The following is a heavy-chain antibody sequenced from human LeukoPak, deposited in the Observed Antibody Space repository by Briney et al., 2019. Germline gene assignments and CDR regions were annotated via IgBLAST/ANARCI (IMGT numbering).Heavy chain of an antibody. D-gene: IGHD6-13*01. CDR3: ARDAEMGSSWYYAFDI. Sequence: PGRSLRLSCAAFGFTFSNYGMHWVRQAPGKGLEWVAVISYDGSSKYYADSVKGRFTISRDNSKNTLYLQMNSLKAEDTAVYYCARDAEMGSSWYYAFDIWGQGTMVTVSS. J-gene: IGHJ3*02. CDR1: GFTFSNYG. V-gene: IGHV3-30*03. CDR2: ISYDGSSK.